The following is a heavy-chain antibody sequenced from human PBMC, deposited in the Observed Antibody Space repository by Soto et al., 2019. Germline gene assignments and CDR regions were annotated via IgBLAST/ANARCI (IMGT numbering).Heavy chain of an antibody. J-gene: IGHJ4*02. CDR3: ARELQGLYYFDY. Sequence: GASVKVSCKASEYTFTSYVMHWVRQAPGQSLEWIGWINAGNGHTKYSQKFQDRVTITRDTSANTAYMGLSRLRSEDTAVYYCARELQGLYYFDYWGQGALVTVSS. D-gene: IGHD4-4*01. CDR1: EYTFTSYV. CDR2: INAGNGHT. V-gene: IGHV1-3*01.